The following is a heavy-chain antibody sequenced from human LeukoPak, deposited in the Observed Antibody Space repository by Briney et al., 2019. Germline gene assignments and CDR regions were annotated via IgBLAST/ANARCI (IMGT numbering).Heavy chain of an antibody. CDR3: ARREVGYFDWLKGSRYGMDV. V-gene: IGHV1-18*01. CDR1: GYTFTSYG. D-gene: IGHD3-9*01. CDR2: IIAYNGNT. Sequence: ASVKVSCKASGYTFTSYGISWVRQAPGQGLEWMGWIIAYNGNTNYAQKLQGRVTMTTDTSTSTAYMELRSLRSDDTAVYYCARREVGYFDWLKGSRYGMDVWGQGTTVTVSS. J-gene: IGHJ6*02.